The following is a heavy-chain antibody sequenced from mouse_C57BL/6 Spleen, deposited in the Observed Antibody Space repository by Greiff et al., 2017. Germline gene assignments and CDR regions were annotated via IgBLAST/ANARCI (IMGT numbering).Heavy chain of an antibody. V-gene: IGHV1-52*01. CDR2: IDPSDSET. CDR1: GYTFTSYW. Sequence: VQLQQPGAELVRPGSSVKLSCKASGYTFTSYWMHWVKQRPIQGLEWIGNIDPSDSETHYNQKFKDKATLTVDKSSSTAYMQLSSLTSEDSAVYYCARWFHYGSLYFDVWGTGTTVTVSS. J-gene: IGHJ1*03. CDR3: ARWFHYGSLYFDV. D-gene: IGHD1-1*01.